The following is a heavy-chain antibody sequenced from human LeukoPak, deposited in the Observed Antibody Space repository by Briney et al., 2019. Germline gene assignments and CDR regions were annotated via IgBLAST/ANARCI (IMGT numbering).Heavy chain of an antibody. CDR3: AKVKYSSSWTKDY. CDR2: IGTDGYT. CDR1: GFTFSNYD. J-gene: IGHJ4*02. V-gene: IGHV3-13*01. D-gene: IGHD6-13*01. Sequence: GGSLRLSCAASGFTFSNYDMHWVRQATGKGLEWVSAIGTDGYTYYADSVKGRFTIPRDNSKNTLYLQMNSLRAEDTAVYYCAKVKYSSSWTKDYWGQGTLVTVSS.